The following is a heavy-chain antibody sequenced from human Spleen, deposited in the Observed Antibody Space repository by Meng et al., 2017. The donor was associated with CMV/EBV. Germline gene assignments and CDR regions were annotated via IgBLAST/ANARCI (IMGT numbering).Heavy chain of an antibody. CDR1: GFTFDEYV. CDR3: ARDRSNYDFWSGGYYYYYGMDV. Sequence: SLKISCAASGFTFDEYVIHWVRHPPGKGLEWVSSITLISGAIVYADCVRGRFTISRDNAKNSLYLQMNSLRAEDTAVYYCARDRSNYDFWSGGYYYYYGMDVWGQGTTVTVSS. V-gene: IGHV3-9*01. D-gene: IGHD3-3*01. J-gene: IGHJ6*02. CDR2: ITLISGAI.